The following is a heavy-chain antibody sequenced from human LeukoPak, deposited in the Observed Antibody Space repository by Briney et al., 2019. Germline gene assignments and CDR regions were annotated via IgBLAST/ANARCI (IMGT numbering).Heavy chain of an antibody. CDR3: ARVSSLLSFDY. V-gene: IGHV3-74*01. J-gene: IGHJ4*02. CDR1: GFTFSTYW. D-gene: IGHD2-15*01. CDR2: INPDGSST. Sequence: AGGSLRLSCAASGFTFSTYWMHWVRQTPGKGLVWVSRINPDGSSTAYADSVKGRFTISRDNARNTLYLQLNSLGAEDTAVYYCARVSSLLSFDYWGQGTLVTVSS.